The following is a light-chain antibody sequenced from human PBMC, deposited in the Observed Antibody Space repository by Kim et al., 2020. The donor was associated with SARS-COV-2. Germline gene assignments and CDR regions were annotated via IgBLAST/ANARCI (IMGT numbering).Light chain of an antibody. CDR1: QSISSW. Sequence: LSASVGDRVTITCRASQSISSWLAWYQQKPGKAPKLLIYKASSLESGVPSRCSGSGSGTEFTLTISSLQPDDFATYYCQQYNSWTFGQGTKVDIK. CDR2: KAS. V-gene: IGKV1-5*03. CDR3: QQYNSWT. J-gene: IGKJ1*01.